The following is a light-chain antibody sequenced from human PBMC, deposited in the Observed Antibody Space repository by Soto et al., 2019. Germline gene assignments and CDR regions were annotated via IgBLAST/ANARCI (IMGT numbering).Light chain of an antibody. CDR1: MRDVGAYNL. Sequence: QSALTQPASVSGSAGQSITISCSGTMRDVGAYNLVSWYQQHPGTAPKLIIYEVNNRPSGVSNRFSGSKSGNTASLTISGLQAEDEADYYCSSYTTSNTYVFGTGTKVTVL. CDR3: SSYTTSNTYV. J-gene: IGLJ1*01. V-gene: IGLV2-14*01. CDR2: EVN.